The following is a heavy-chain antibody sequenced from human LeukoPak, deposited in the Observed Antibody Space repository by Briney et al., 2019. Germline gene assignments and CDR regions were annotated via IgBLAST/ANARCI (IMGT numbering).Heavy chain of an antibody. CDR1: GYSISSGYY. D-gene: IGHD2-2*01. V-gene: IGHV4-38-2*01. Sequence: PSETLSLTCAVSGYSISSGYYWGWIRQPPGKGLEWIGSNYHSGSTYYNPSLKSRVTISVDTSKNQFSLKLSSVTAADTAVYYCATCLGAIVVVPAAMLGGWFDPWGQGTLVTVSS. J-gene: IGHJ5*02. CDR3: ATCLGAIVVVPAAMLGGWFDP. CDR2: NYHSGST.